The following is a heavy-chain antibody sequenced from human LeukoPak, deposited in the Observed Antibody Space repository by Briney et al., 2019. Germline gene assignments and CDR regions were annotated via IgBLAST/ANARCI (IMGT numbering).Heavy chain of an antibody. J-gene: IGHJ6*02. CDR3: AREVVVVVAATESYYYGMDV. CDR1: GYTFTGYY. D-gene: IGHD2-15*01. Sequence: ASVKVSCKASGYTFTGYYMHWVRQAPGQGLEWMGWVNPNSGGTNYAQKFQGRVTMTRDTSISTSYMELSRLRSDDTGVYYCAREVVVVVAATESYYYGMDVWGQGTTVTVSS. CDR2: VNPNSGGT. V-gene: IGHV1-2*02.